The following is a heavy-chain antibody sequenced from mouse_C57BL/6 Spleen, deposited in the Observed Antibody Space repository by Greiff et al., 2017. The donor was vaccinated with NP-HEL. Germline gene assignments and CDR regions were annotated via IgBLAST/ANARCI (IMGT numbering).Heavy chain of an antibody. J-gene: IGHJ3*01. V-gene: IGHV1-64*01. Sequence: VQLQQPGAELVKPGASVKLSCKASGYTFTSYWMHWVKQRPGQGLEWIGMIHPNSGSTNYNEKFKSKATLTVDKSSSTAYMQLSSLTSEDSEVYYCASERGITTVANWGRGTLVTVSA. CDR1: GYTFTSYW. CDR3: ASERGITTVAN. D-gene: IGHD1-1*01. CDR2: IHPNSGST.